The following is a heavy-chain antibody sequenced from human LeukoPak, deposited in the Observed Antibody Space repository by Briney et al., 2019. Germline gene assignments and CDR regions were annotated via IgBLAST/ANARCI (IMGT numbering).Heavy chain of an antibody. Sequence: GGSLRLSCAASGFTFSSYAMSWVRQAPGKGLEWVSAISGSGGSTYYAASVKGRFTISRDNSKNTVYLQMNSLRAEDTAVYYCAKDSTYYYDISGYCDYWGQGTLVTVSS. CDR3: AKDSTYYYDISGYCDY. V-gene: IGHV3-23*01. D-gene: IGHD3-22*01. J-gene: IGHJ4*02. CDR2: ISGSGGST. CDR1: GFTFSSYA.